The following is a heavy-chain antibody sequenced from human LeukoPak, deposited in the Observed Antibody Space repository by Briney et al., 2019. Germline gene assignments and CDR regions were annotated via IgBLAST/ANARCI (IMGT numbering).Heavy chain of an antibody. CDR3: AREAFGGMIVTDRGY. V-gene: IGHV4-39*07. Sequence: KSSETLSLTCTVSGGSISSSSYYWGWIRQPPGKGLEWIGSIYYSGSTYYNPSLKSRVTISVDTSKNQFSLKLSSVTAADTAVYYCAREAFGGMIVTDRGYWGQGTLVTVSS. J-gene: IGHJ4*02. CDR2: IYYSGST. CDR1: GGSISSSSYY. D-gene: IGHD3-22*01.